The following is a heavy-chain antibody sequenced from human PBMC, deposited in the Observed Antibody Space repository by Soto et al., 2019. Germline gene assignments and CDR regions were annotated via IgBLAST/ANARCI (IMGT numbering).Heavy chain of an antibody. D-gene: IGHD2-2*01. CDR3: ARAFVVVPDTNRYGMDV. CDR2: INAGNGNT. Sequence: ASVKVSCKASGYTFTSYAMHWVRQAPGQRLEWMGWINAGNGNTKYSQKFQGRVTITTDTSTSTAYMELRSLRSDDTAVYYCARAFVVVPDTNRYGMDVWGQGTTVTVSS. V-gene: IGHV1-3*01. CDR1: GYTFTSYA. J-gene: IGHJ6*02.